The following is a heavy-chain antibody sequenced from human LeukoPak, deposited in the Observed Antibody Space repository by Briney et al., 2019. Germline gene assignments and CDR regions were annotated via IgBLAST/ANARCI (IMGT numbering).Heavy chain of an antibody. Sequence: GGSLRLSCAASGFTISSHAMHWVRQAPGKGLEYVSAIVSNGGNTYYADSVRGRFTISRDNSKNTLYLQMGSLRPEDMAVYYCARGGYYAATDLWGQGALVTVSS. D-gene: IGHD3-3*01. V-gene: IGHV3-64*02. CDR3: ARGGYYAATDL. J-gene: IGHJ5*02. CDR2: IVSNGGNT. CDR1: GFTISSHA.